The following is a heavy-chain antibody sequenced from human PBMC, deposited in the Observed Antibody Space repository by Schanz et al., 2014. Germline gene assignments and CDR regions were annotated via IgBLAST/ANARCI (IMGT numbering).Heavy chain of an antibody. J-gene: IGHJ4*02. CDR1: GFTFSDSW. Sequence: EVQLVESGGGLVQPGGSLRLSCAASGFTFSDSWMHWVRQAPGKGLVWVSRTSNDGSFTTFADSVKGRFTISRDNAKNTLYLQMNSLRAEDTAVYYCARDPNSVNEIDYWGQGTLVTVSS. CDR2: TSNDGSFT. CDR3: ARDPNSVNEIDY. D-gene: IGHD5-12*01. V-gene: IGHV3-74*01.